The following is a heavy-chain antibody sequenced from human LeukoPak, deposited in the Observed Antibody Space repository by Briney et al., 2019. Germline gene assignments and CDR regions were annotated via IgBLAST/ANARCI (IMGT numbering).Heavy chain of an antibody. V-gene: IGHV1-46*01. CDR3: ARDPLSSGWYGPPYDY. J-gene: IGHJ4*02. CDR2: INPSGGST. CDR1: GYTFTSYY. D-gene: IGHD6-19*01. Sequence: ASVEVSCKASGYTFTSYYMHWVRQAPGQGLEWMGIINPSGGSTSYAQKFQGRVTMTRDMSTSTVYMELSSLRSEDTAVYYCARDPLSSGWYGPPYDYWGQGTLVTVSS.